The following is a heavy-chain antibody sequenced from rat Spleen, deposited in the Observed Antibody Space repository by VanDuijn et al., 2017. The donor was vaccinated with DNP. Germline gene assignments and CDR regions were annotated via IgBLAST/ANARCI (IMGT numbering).Heavy chain of an antibody. D-gene: IGHD5-1*01. Sequence: EVLLVESDGGLVQPGRSLKLSCAVSGFTFSDYYMAWVRQAPKKGLEWVASISHEGSSTYYGDSVKGRFTISRDNAKSTLYLQMNSLKSEDTATYYCARHGTDYWGQGVMVTVSS. CDR3: ARHGTDY. V-gene: IGHV5-22*01. CDR1: GFTFSDYY. CDR2: ISHEGSST. J-gene: IGHJ2*01.